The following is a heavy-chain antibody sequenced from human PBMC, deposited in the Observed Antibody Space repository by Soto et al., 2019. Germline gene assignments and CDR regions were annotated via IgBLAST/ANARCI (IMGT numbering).Heavy chain of an antibody. Sequence: GGSLRLSCAASGFTFRTYWMNGVRQAPGKGLEWVANIKYDGSDQFYVDSVKGRFTVSRDNAKNSLYLHMDSLRVEDTAVYYCARDPAAGGLDVWGRGTAVTVSS. V-gene: IGHV3-7*01. D-gene: IGHD2-2*01. CDR3: ARDPAAGGLDV. CDR1: GFTFRTYW. J-gene: IGHJ6*02. CDR2: IKYDGSDQ.